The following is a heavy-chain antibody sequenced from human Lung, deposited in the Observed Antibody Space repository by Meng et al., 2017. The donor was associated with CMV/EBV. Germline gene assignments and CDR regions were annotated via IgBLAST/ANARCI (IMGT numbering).Heavy chain of an antibody. CDR2: IYYSGST. CDR1: GGSISSYY. CDR3: ARSDFWSGYGMDV. J-gene: IGHJ6*02. D-gene: IGHD3-3*01. Sequence: LXXTVSGGSISSYYWSWIRQPPGKGLEWIGYIYYSGSTNYNPSPKSRVTISVDTSKNQFSLKLSSVTAADTAVYYCARSDFWSGYGMDVWGQGTTVTVAS. V-gene: IGHV4-59*01.